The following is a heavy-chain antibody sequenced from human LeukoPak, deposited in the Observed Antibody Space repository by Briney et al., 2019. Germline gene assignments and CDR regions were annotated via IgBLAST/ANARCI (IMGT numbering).Heavy chain of an antibody. V-gene: IGHV3-23*01. CDR3: AKDEVPYGSGSPDY. CDR2: ISGSGGST. D-gene: IGHD3-10*01. Sequence: GGSLRLSCAASGFTFSSYAMSWVRQAPGKGPEWVSAISGSGGSTYYADSVKGRFTISRDNSKNTLYLQMNSLRAEDTAVYYCAKDEVPYGSGSPDYWGQGTLVTVSS. J-gene: IGHJ4*02. CDR1: GFTFSSYA.